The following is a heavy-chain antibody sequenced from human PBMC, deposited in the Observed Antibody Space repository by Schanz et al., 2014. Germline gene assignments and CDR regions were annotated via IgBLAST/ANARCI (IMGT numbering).Heavy chain of an antibody. D-gene: IGHD1-1*01. J-gene: IGHJ4*02. CDR2: MNQDGSVK. CDR1: RFTFSDYW. Sequence: EVQLVESGGGLVQPGGSLRLSCAASRFTFSDYWMSWVRQAPGKGLEWVANMNQDGSVKNYVDSVKGRFTISRDNAKNSLYLQMNSLRADDTAVYYCARDGVAATTDFEYWGQGALVTVSS. CDR3: ARDGVAATTDFEY. V-gene: IGHV3-7*01.